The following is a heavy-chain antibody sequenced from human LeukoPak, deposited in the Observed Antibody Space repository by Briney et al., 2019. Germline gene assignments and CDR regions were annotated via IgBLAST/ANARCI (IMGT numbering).Heavy chain of an antibody. CDR2: ISGSGVST. D-gene: IGHD6-13*01. Sequence: GGSLRLSCAASGFTFSSYAMSWVRQAPGKELEWVSVISGSGVSTYHADSVKGRFTISRDNSKNTLYLQMNSLRAEDTAVYYCAKVQGSSWCDIFGLDVWGQGTTVTVSS. J-gene: IGHJ6*02. V-gene: IGHV3-23*01. CDR1: GFTFSSYA. CDR3: AKVQGSSWCDIFGLDV.